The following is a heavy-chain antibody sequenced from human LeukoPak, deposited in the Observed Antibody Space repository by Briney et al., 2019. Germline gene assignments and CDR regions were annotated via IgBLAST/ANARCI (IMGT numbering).Heavy chain of an antibody. D-gene: IGHD3-16*01. CDR3: ATSWGPDTSAFRWGRGGMDV. CDR1: GLTFNNYA. CDR2: ISKSGDHT. J-gene: IGHJ6*02. Sequence: GGSLRLSCAVSGLTFNNYAMSWVRQAPGKGLEWVSAISKSGDHTYYAASAKGRFTIYRDNSKNTQYLQMNSLRAEDTAVYYCATSWGPDTSAFRWGRGGMDVWGQGTTVIVS. V-gene: IGHV3-23*01.